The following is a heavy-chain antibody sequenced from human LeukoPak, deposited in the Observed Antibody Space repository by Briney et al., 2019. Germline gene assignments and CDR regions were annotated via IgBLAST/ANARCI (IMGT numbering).Heavy chain of an antibody. V-gene: IGHV1-46*01. CDR2: INPSGGST. D-gene: IGHD3-22*01. CDR3: ARDRTDYYHSSGHYFDY. J-gene: IGHJ4*02. Sequence: EASVKVSCKASGYTFTSYYIHWVRQAPGQGLERMGVINPSGGSTTYAQKFQGRVAMTRDTSTSTVYMELTSLRYEDTAVYYCARDRTDYYHSSGHYFDYWGQGTLVTVSS. CDR1: GYTFTSYY.